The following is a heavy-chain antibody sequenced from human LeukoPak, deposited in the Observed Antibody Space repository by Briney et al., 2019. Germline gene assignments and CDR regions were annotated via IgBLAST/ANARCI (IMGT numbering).Heavy chain of an antibody. Sequence: ASVKVSCKSSAYTFTTYVFNWVRQAPGQGLEWMGWISAYNGNTNYAQNLQGRVTMTTDTSTSTAYMEVRSLRSDDTAVYYCARDNSSRDTAWWFDPWGQGTLVTVSS. V-gene: IGHV1-18*01. CDR2: ISAYNGNT. D-gene: IGHD5-24*01. J-gene: IGHJ5*02. CDR1: AYTFTTYV. CDR3: ARDNSSRDTAWWFDP.